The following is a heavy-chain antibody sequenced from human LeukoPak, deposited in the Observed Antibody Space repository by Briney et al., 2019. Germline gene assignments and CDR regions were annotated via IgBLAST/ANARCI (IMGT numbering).Heavy chain of an antibody. CDR1: GDTVSSNTAG. CDR3: TRDFDY. J-gene: IGHJ4*02. CDR2: TYYRSKWYN. Sequence: SQTLSLTCAISGDTVSSNTAGWSWLRQSPSRGLEWLGRTYYRSKWYNDYAVSVKSRISINPDTSKNQFSLQLNSVTPEDTAVYYCTRDFDYWGQGTLVTVSS. V-gene: IGHV6-1*01.